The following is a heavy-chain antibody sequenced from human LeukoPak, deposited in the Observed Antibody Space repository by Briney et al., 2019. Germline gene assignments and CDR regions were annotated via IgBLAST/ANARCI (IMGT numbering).Heavy chain of an antibody. J-gene: IGHJ4*02. D-gene: IGHD6-19*01. CDR2: IIPILGIA. Sequence: GASVKVSCKASGGTFSSYAISWVRQAPGQGLEWMGRIIPILGIANYAQEFQGRVTITADKSTSTAYMELSSLRSEDTAVYYCARDSPGDGSGWYWGGYYFDYWGQGTLVTVSS. V-gene: IGHV1-69*04. CDR3: ARDSPGDGSGWYWGGYYFDY. CDR1: GGTFSSYA.